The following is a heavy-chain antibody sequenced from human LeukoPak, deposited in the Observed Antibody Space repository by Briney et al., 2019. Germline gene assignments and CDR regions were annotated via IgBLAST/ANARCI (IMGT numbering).Heavy chain of an antibody. Sequence: ASVKVSCKASGYTFSTYAIHWVRQAPGERLEWMGWINGNGDTKYSQKFQGRVTITRDTSASTVYMELTSLRSADTAVYYCARDPSNSSGYHAHFDSWGQGTLVTVSS. V-gene: IGHV1-3*01. CDR3: ARDPSNSSGYHAHFDS. J-gene: IGHJ4*02. D-gene: IGHD3-22*01. CDR2: INGNGDT. CDR1: GYTFSTYA.